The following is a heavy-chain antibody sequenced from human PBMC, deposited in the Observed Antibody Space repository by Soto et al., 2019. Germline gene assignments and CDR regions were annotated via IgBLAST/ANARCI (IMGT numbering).Heavy chain of an antibody. J-gene: IGHJ6*02. D-gene: IGHD6-6*01. Sequence: SETLSLTCTVSGGSISSSSYYWDWIRQPPGKGLEWIGSIYYCGSTYYNPSLKSRVTISVDTSKNQFSLKLSSVTAADTAVYYCARHNKASSTDYYYGMDVWGQGTTVTVSS. CDR2: IYYCGST. CDR3: ARHNKASSTDYYYGMDV. V-gene: IGHV4-39*01. CDR1: GGSISSSSYY.